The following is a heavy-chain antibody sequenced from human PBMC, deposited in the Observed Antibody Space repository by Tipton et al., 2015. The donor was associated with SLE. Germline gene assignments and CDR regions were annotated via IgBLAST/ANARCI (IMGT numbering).Heavy chain of an antibody. CDR2: IWYDGSNK. V-gene: IGHV3-33*06. D-gene: IGHD3-22*01. Sequence: SLRLSCAASGFTFSSYGMHWVRQAPGKGLGWVAVIWYDGSNKYYADSVKGRFTISRDNSKNTLYRQMNSLRAEDTAVYYCAKGLDYYDSSGYFDYWGQGTLVTVSS. J-gene: IGHJ4*02. CDR1: GFTFSSYG. CDR3: AKGLDYYDSSGYFDY.